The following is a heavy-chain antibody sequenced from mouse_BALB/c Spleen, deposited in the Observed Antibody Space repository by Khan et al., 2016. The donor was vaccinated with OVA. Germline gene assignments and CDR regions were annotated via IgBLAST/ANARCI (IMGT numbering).Heavy chain of an antibody. V-gene: IGHV2-2*01. CDR2: IRSGGST. CDR1: GFSLNTYG. D-gene: IGHD2-14*01. CDR3: ARYSYMYDFTY. Sequence: QMQLKESGPGLVQPSQSLSITCTVSGFSLNTYGIHWIRQSQGKGLEWLGVIRSGGSTDYNGAFISRLSITKDNSKSQVFFKMNSLQADDTAIYYCARYSYMYDFTYWGQGTLVTVSA. J-gene: IGHJ3*01.